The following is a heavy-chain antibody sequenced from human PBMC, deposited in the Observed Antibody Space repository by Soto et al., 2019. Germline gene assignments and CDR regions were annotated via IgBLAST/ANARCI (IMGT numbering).Heavy chain of an antibody. CDR3: ARDFGAGAADYGSSP. CDR1: GGSVSDGGYY. Sequence: QVQLQESGPGLVKPSQTLSLTCTVSGGSVSDGGYYWSWIRQHPGKGLEWLGTIYYSGSTHYNPCLKSRLSISLDMSKTQFSLKLSSVTAADTATYYCARDFGAGAADYGSSPWGQGTLVTVSS. J-gene: IGHJ5*02. V-gene: IGHV4-31*03. D-gene: IGHD3-10*01. CDR2: IYYSGST.